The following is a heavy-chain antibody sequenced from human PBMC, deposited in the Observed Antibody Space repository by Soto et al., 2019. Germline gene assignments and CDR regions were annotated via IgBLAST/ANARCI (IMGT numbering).Heavy chain of an antibody. J-gene: IGHJ5*02. CDR1: GGTFSSYA. Sequence: GASVKVSCKASGGTFSSYAISWVRQAPGQGLEWMGGIIPIFGTANYAQKFQGRVTITADKSTSTAYMELSSLRSEDTAVYYCARPAGPSNWFDPWGQGXLVTVYS. V-gene: IGHV1-69*06. D-gene: IGHD6-13*01. CDR3: ARPAGPSNWFDP. CDR2: IIPIFGTA.